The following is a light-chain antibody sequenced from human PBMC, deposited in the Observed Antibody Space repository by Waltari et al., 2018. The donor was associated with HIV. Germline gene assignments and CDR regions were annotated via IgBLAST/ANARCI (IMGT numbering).Light chain of an antibody. V-gene: IGLV2-14*03. J-gene: IGLJ3*02. CDR2: AAS. CDR3: SSFASQGSPM. CDR1: SHEVAFYNF. Sequence: QSPLHQPASVSASPGQSIPISCTGVSHEVAFYNFVSGYQQRPGKPPRLIIYAASSRPSGISSRVVWSKSGVTSSLTISGLQAEDEAVYFCSSFASQGSPMFGGGTKLTVL.